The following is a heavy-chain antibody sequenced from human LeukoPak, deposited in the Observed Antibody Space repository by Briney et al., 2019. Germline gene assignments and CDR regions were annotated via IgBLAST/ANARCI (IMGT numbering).Heavy chain of an antibody. V-gene: IGHV3-23*01. CDR1: GFTFRGYA. J-gene: IGHJ6*03. D-gene: IGHD3-10*01. Sequence: GGSLRLSCAASGFTFRGYAKSWGRQAPGKGVGWVSAISGSGGGTYYPDSVKGRFTISRDKSKHTLYLQMNSLRAEDTAVYYCAKGGAVRGVIFYYYMDVWGKGTTVTVSS. CDR2: ISGSGGGT. CDR3: AKGGAVRGVIFYYYMDV.